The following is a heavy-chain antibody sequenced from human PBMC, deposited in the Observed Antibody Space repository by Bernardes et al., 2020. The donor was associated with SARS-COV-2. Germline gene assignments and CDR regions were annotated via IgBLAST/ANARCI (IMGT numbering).Heavy chain of an antibody. V-gene: IGHV3-23*01. Sequence: SLRLSCAASGFTFSSYAMSWVRQAPGKGLEWVSAISGSGGSTYYADSVKGRFTLSRDNSKNTLYLQMNSLRAEDTAVYYCAKDQSSGWTRRGMDVWGQGTTVTVSS. D-gene: IGHD6-19*01. CDR3: AKDQSSGWTRRGMDV. CDR1: GFTFSSYA. CDR2: ISGSGGST. J-gene: IGHJ6*02.